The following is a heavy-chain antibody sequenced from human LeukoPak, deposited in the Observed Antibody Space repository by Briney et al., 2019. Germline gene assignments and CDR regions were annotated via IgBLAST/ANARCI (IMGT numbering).Heavy chain of an antibody. D-gene: IGHD4-17*01. Sequence: GGSLRLSCAASGFTFSSYSMNWVRQAPGKGLEWVSSISSSSYIYYADSVKGRFTISRDNAKNSLYLQMNSLRAEDTAVYYCARDFVTIGGPDDWGQGTLVTVSS. CDR2: ISSSSYI. V-gene: IGHV3-21*01. CDR1: GFTFSSYS. J-gene: IGHJ4*02. CDR3: ARDFVTIGGPDD.